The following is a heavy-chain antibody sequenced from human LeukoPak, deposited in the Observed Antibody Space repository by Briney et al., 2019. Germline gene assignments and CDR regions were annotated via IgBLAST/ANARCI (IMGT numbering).Heavy chain of an antibody. D-gene: IGHD1-26*01. CDR3: ARGNDILGGSRAPFDP. CDR1: GFSFSNYA. Sequence: GGSLRLSCVSSGFSFSNYAMSWVRQAPGKGLEWVSSISGSGGSTHYADSVKGRFTISRDKTKNMLYLQMNSLRAEDTAVYYCARGNDILGGSRAPFDPWGQGTLVTVSS. CDR2: ISGSGGST. J-gene: IGHJ5*02. V-gene: IGHV3-23*01.